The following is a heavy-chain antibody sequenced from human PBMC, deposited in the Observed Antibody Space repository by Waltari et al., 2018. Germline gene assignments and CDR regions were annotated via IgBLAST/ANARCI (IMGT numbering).Heavy chain of an antibody. Sequence: QVQLAQWGAGLLNASATLSRTVAVYGGSCSSSYWSWIRYARGKGLEWIGEINHSGSTNYNPSLKSRVTISADTSKNQFSLKLSSVTAPDTAVYYCAQAGLTFSHDARSSIDYWGQGTLVNVSS. J-gene: IGHJ4*02. CDR2: INHSGST. V-gene: IGHV4-34*01. CDR1: GGSCSSSY. CDR3: AQAGLTFSHDARSSIDY. D-gene: IGHD2-8*01.